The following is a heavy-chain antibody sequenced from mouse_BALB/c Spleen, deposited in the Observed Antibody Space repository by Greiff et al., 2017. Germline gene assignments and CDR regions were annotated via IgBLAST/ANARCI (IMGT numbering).Heavy chain of an antibody. V-gene: IGHV5-6*01. Sequence: EVKLVESGGDLVKPGGSLKLSCAASGFTFSSYGMSWVRQTPDKRLEWVATISSGGSYTYYPDSVKGRFTISRDNAKNTLYLQMSSLKSEDTAMYYCARHIKYGYDGSTFAYWGQGTLVTVSA. CDR1: GFTFSSYG. CDR3: ARHIKYGYDGSTFAY. CDR2: ISSGGSYT. J-gene: IGHJ3*01. D-gene: IGHD2-2*01.